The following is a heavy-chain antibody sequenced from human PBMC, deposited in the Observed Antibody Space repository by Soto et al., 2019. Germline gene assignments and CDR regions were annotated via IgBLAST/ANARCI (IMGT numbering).Heavy chain of an antibody. D-gene: IGHD3-3*01. CDR1: GGTFSSYV. CDR3: ARDRGLRYYDFWSGFLFYGMDV. V-gene: IGHV1-69*01. Sequence: QVQLVQSGAEVKKPGSSVKVSCKASGGTFSSYVISWVRQAPGQGLEWMGGITPIFGTPRYAQNFQGRVTITADESTRPAYMELSSLRSEDTAVYYCARDRGLRYYDFWSGFLFYGMDVWGQGTTVTVSS. J-gene: IGHJ6*02. CDR2: ITPIFGTP.